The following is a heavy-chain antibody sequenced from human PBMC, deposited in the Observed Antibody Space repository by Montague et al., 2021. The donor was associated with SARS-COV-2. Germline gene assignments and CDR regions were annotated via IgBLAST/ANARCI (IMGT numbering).Heavy chain of an antibody. Sequence: SETLSLTCRVSGGSISSDYWSWIRQSPGKGLEWIGYIYYRGTTNYNPSLKSRVTFSVDTSKNQFSLKLISVTAADTAVYFCAREDRWNWFDPWGQGVLVTVSS. D-gene: IGHD5-24*01. CDR2: IYYRGTT. CDR3: AREDRWNWFDP. V-gene: IGHV4-59*01. J-gene: IGHJ5*02. CDR1: GGSISSDY.